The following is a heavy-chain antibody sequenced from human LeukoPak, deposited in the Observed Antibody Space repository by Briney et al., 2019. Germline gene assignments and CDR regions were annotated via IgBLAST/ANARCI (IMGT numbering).Heavy chain of an antibody. V-gene: IGHV3-30*04. CDR3: AREGLRRFDY. Sequence: PGRSLRLFCAASGFTFSSYAMHWVRQAPGKGLEWVAVISYDGSNKYYADSVKGRFTISRDNSKNTLYLQMNSLRAEDTAVYYCAREGLRRFDYWGQGTLVTVSS. CDR1: GFTFSSYA. D-gene: IGHD2-15*01. J-gene: IGHJ4*02. CDR2: ISYDGSNK.